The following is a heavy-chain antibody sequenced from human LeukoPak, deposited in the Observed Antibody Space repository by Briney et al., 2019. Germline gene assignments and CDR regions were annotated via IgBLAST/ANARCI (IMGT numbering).Heavy chain of an antibody. CDR3: ARDTPGLWFGDGPPVPLNWFDP. V-gene: IGHV1-18*01. Sequence: EASVKVSCKASGYTFTSYGISWVRQAPGQGLEWMGWISAYNGNTNYAQKLQGRVTMTTDTSTSTAYMELRSLRSDDTAVYYCARDTPGLWFGDGPPVPLNWFDPWGQGTLVTVSS. J-gene: IGHJ5*02. CDR2: ISAYNGNT. D-gene: IGHD3-10*01. CDR1: GYTFTSYG.